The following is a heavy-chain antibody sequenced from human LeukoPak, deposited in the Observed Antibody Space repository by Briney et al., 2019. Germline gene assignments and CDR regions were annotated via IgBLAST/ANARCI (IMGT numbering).Heavy chain of an antibody. D-gene: IGHD1-7*01. CDR2: INPNSGGT. CDR3: ATTRGILELSAPFDP. CDR1: GYTFTGYY. V-gene: IGHV1-2*02. Sequence: HRASVKVSCKASGYTFTGYYMHWVRQAPGQGLEWMGWINPNSGGTNYAQKFQGRVTMTEDTSTDTAYMELSSLRSEDTAVYYCATTRGILELSAPFDPWGQGTLVTVSS. J-gene: IGHJ5*02.